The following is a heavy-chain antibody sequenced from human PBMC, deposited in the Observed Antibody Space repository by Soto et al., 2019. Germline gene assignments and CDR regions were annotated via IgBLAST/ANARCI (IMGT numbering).Heavy chain of an antibody. D-gene: IGHD4-17*01. CDR2: IYHSGTT. J-gene: IGHJ6*02. CDR1: GGSISSGGYS. CDR3: ARAHYGDYGYGMDV. Sequence: PSETLSLTCAVSGGSISSGGYSWSWIRQPPGKGLEWIGYIYHSGTTYYNLSLKSRVTISVDRSKNQFTLKLSSVTAADTAVYYCARAHYGDYGYGMDVWGQGTTVTVSS. V-gene: IGHV4-30-2*01.